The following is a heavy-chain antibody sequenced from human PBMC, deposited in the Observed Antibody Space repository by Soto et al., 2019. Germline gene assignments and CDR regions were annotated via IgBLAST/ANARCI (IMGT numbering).Heavy chain of an antibody. D-gene: IGHD3-3*01. CDR1: GGSFSGYY. CDR2: INHSGST. V-gene: IGHV4-34*01. CDR3: ARGSMEYYDFWSGYSPLNYYYGMDV. Sequence: SETLSLTCAVYGGSFSGYYWSWIRQPPGKGLEWIGEINHSGSTNYNPSLKSRVTISVDTSKNQFSLKLISVTAADTAVYDCARGSMEYYDFWSGYSPLNYYYGMDVWGQGTTVTVSS. J-gene: IGHJ6*02.